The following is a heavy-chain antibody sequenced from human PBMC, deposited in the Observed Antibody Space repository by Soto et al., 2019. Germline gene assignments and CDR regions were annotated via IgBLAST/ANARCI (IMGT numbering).Heavy chain of an antibody. J-gene: IGHJ6*02. V-gene: IGHV4-34*01. CDR1: GWSFSAYY. Sequence: SETLSLTCTVYGWSFSAYYWSWIRQPPGKGLEWIGEINHSGSTNYNPSLKSRVTISVDTSKNQFSLKLSSVTAADTAVYYCARGFYYGSGSYYYYYYGMDVWGQGTTVTVSS. CDR2: INHSGST. D-gene: IGHD3-10*01. CDR3: ARGFYYGSGSYYYYYYGMDV.